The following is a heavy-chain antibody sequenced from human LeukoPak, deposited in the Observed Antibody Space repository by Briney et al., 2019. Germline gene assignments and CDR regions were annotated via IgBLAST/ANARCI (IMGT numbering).Heavy chain of an antibody. V-gene: IGHV3-30-3*01. CDR3: AHLERGSPIYYYYGMDV. J-gene: IGHJ6*02. Sequence: GRSLRLSCAASGFTFSSYAMHWVRQAPGKGLEWVAVISYDGSNKYYADSVKGRFTISRDNSKNTLYLQMNSLRAEDTAVYYCAHLERGSPIYYYYGMDVWGQGTTVTVSS. D-gene: IGHD3-10*01. CDR1: GFTFSSYA. CDR2: ISYDGSNK.